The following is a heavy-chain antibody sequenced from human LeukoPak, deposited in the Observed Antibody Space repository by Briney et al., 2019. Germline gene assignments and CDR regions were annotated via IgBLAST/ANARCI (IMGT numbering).Heavy chain of an antibody. J-gene: IGHJ4*02. Sequence: GGSLRLSCAASGFTFSIYSMNWVRQAPGKGLEWVSSISSSSSYIYYADSVKGRFTISRDNAKNSLYLQMNSLRAEDTAVYYCVRDQDGSGSYYDYWGQGTLVTVSS. CDR3: VRDQDGSGSYYDY. D-gene: IGHD3-10*01. V-gene: IGHV3-21*01. CDR2: ISSSSSYI. CDR1: GFTFSIYS.